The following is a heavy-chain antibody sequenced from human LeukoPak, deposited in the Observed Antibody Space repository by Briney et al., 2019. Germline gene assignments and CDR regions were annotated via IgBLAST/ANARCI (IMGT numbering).Heavy chain of an antibody. V-gene: IGHV1-2*02. J-gene: IGHJ5*02. CDR1: GYTFTGYY. CDR3: ARERRQYSNYDGNWFDP. CDR2: INPNSGGT. D-gene: IGHD4-11*01. Sequence: ASVKVSCKASGYTFTGYYMHWVRQAPGQGLEWMGWINPNSGGTNYAQKFQGRVTMTRDTSISTAYMELSRLRSDDTAVYYCARERRQYSNYDGNWFDPWGQGTLVTVSS.